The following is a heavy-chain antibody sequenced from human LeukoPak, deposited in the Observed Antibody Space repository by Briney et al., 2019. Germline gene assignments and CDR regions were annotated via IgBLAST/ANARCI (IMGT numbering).Heavy chain of an antibody. V-gene: IGHV4-59*01. CDR2: IYDSGCT. CDR3: ARLNYDMPTGWFDP. CDR1: GDSISSYY. J-gene: IGHJ5*02. D-gene: IGHD3-9*01. Sequence: PSETLSLTCSVYGDSISSYYWSWIRQPPEKGLEWIGNIYDSGCTNNNPSLKSRATISVDTSKNQFSLKLRSVTAADTAVYYCARLNYDMPTGWFDPWGQGTLVTVSS.